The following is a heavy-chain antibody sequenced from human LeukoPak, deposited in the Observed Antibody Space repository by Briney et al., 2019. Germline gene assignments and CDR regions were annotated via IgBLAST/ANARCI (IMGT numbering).Heavy chain of an antibody. J-gene: IGHJ5*02. V-gene: IGHV4-39*07. CDR3: ARLRISAYCSSTSCYRNWFDP. D-gene: IGHD2-2*02. Sequence: SETLSLTCTVSGGSISSSSYYWGWIRQPPGKGLEWIGSIYYSGSTYYNPSLKSRVTISVDTSKNQFSLKLSSVTAADTAVYYCARLRISAYCSSTSCYRNWFDPWGQGTLVTVSS. CDR2: IYYSGST. CDR1: GGSISSSSYY.